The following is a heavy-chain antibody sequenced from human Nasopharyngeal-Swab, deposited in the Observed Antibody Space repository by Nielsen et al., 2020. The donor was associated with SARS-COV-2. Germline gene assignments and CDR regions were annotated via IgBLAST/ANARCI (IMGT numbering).Heavy chain of an antibody. Sequence: ASVKVSCKASGYTFTSHAMHWVRQTPGQRLEWLGWINAANGDTKYSQKIQGRVTITRDTSASTAYMELSSLRSEDTAVYYCARDPRGLSSPSGMDVWGQGTTVTVSS. J-gene: IGHJ6*02. D-gene: IGHD3-16*02. CDR2: INAANGDT. CDR1: GYTFTSHA. CDR3: ARDPRGLSSPSGMDV. V-gene: IGHV1-3*01.